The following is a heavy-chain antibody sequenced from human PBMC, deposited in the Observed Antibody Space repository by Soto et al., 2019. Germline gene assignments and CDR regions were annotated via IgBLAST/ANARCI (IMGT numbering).Heavy chain of an antibody. J-gene: IGHJ5*02. CDR1: GFTFSSYA. CDR3: ARERGP. CDR2: ISYDGSNK. V-gene: IGHV3-30-3*01. Sequence: QVQLVESGGGVVQPGRSLRLSCAASGFTFSSYAMHWVRQAPGKGLEWVAVISYDGSNKYYADSVKGRFTISRDNSKNTLWLQMNSLRAEDTAVYYGARERGPWGQGTLVTVCS. D-gene: IGHD3-10*01.